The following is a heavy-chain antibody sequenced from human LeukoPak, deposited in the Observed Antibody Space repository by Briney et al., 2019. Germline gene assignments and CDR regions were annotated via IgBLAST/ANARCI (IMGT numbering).Heavy chain of an antibody. V-gene: IGHV1-46*01. Sequence: ASVKVSCKASGYTFTSYYMHWVRQAPGQGLEWMGIINPSGGSTSYARKFQGRVTMTRDTSTSTVYMELSSLRSEDTAVYYCARAGGWLPLRYYFDYWGQGTLVTVSS. CDR1: GYTFTSYY. J-gene: IGHJ4*02. CDR3: ARAGGWLPLRYYFDY. CDR2: INPSGGST. D-gene: IGHD6-19*01.